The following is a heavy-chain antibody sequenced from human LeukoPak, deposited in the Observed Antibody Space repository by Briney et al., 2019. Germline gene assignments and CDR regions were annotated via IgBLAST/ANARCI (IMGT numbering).Heavy chain of an antibody. J-gene: IGHJ4*02. CDR3: ARVYGSGSIIDY. V-gene: IGHV4-38-2*02. CDR1: GYSLTSGYN. CDR2: MYYGGST. Sequence: PETLSLTCILAGYSLTSGYNWGGIRQPQGKGREGIGNMYYGGSTSYHPSQKSRVTISGDTSEKQFSLRLTPGSAAGTVIYYCARVYGSGSIIDYWGRGTLVTVSS. D-gene: IGHD3-10*01.